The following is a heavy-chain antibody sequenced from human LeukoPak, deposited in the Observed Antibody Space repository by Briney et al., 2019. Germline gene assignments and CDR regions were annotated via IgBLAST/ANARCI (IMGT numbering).Heavy chain of an antibody. Sequence: PGTSLRLSCAASGFTFSSYGMHWVRQAPGKGLEWVAVISYDGSNKYYADSVKGRFTISRDNSKNTFYLQMNSLRPEDTAVYYCAKGQTTVLTLGPDDFWGQGTLVTVSS. CDR2: ISYDGSNK. J-gene: IGHJ4*02. D-gene: IGHD4/OR15-4a*01. CDR3: AKGQTTVLTLGPDDF. CDR1: GFTFSSYG. V-gene: IGHV3-30*18.